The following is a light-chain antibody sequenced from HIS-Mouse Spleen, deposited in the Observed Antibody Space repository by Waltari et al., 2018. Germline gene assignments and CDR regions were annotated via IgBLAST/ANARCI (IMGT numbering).Light chain of an antibody. Sequence: EIVMTQSPATLSVSPGERATLSCRASQSVSSNLAWYQQKPGQAPRLLIYGASTRATGNPARFSGSGSGTEFTLNISRMQSEDFAVYYWQQYNNWPRTFRQGNKVEIK. CDR2: GAS. CDR1: QSVSSN. V-gene: IGKV3-15*01. J-gene: IGKJ1*01. CDR3: QQYNNWPRT.